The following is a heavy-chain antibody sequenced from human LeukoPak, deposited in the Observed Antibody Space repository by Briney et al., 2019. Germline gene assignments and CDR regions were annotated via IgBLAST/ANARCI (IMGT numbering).Heavy chain of an antibody. J-gene: IGHJ4*02. CDR3: AKDACSGGSCYYDY. V-gene: IGHV3-23*01. CDR1: GFTFSSYA. Sequence: TGGSLRLSCAASGFTFSSYAMSWVRQAPGKGLEWVSAISGSGGGTYYADSVKGRFTISRDNSENTLYLQMNSLRAEDTAVYYCAKDACSGGSCYYDYWGQGTLVTVSS. D-gene: IGHD2-15*01. CDR2: ISGSGGGT.